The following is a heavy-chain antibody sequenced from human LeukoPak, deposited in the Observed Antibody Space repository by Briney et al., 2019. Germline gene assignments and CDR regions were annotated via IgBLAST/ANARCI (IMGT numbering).Heavy chain of an antibody. CDR3: ARDGPLDTAMILGY. CDR1: GFTFTNYG. CDR2: ILYDGSNK. J-gene: IGHJ4*02. Sequence: GGSLRLSCAASGFTFTNYGMHWVRQAPGKGLEWVAVILYDGSNKYYADSVKGRFTISRDNSKNTLYLQMNSLRAEDTAVYYCARDGPLDTAMILGYWGQGTLVTVSS. D-gene: IGHD5-18*01. V-gene: IGHV3-30*03.